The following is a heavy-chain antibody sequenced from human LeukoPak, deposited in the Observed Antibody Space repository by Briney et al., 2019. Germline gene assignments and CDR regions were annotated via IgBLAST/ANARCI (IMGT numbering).Heavy chain of an antibody. CDR1: GFTFSSYS. J-gene: IGHJ3*02. CDR3: ARKSGGLDAFDI. V-gene: IGHV3-21*01. Sequence: PGGSLRLSCAASGFTFSSYSMNWVRQAPGKGLEWVSSISSSSSYIYYADSVKGRFTISRDNAKNSLYLQMNSLRAEDTGVYYCARKSGGLDAFDIWGQGTMVTVSS. D-gene: IGHD2-15*01. CDR2: ISSSSSYI.